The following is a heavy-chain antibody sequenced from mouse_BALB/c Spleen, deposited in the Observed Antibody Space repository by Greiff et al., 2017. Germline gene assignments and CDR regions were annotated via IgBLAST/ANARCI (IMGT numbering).Heavy chain of an antibody. V-gene: IGHV2-2*02. Sequence: VKLVESGPGLVQPSQSLSITCTVSGFSLTSYGVHWVRQSPGKGLEWLGVIWSGGSTDYNAAFISRLSISKDNSKSQVFFKMNSLQANDTAIYYCARKGGDGNYGYAMDYWGQGTSVTVSS. CDR1: GFSLTSYG. CDR3: ARKGGDGNYGYAMDY. D-gene: IGHD2-1*01. CDR2: IWSGGST. J-gene: IGHJ4*01.